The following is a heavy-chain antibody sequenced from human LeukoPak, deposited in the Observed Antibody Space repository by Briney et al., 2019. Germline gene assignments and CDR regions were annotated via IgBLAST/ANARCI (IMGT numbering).Heavy chain of an antibody. J-gene: IGHJ4*02. D-gene: IGHD4-17*01. Sequence: ASVKVSCKASGYTFTSYAMNWVRQAPGQGLEWMGWINTNPWNPTYAPGFTGRFVFSLDTSVSTAYLQISSLKAEDTVVYYCARDFDYGDYMFDYWGQGTLVTVSS. V-gene: IGHV7-4-1*02. CDR3: ARDFDYGDYMFDY. CDR2: INTNPWNP. CDR1: GYTFTSYA.